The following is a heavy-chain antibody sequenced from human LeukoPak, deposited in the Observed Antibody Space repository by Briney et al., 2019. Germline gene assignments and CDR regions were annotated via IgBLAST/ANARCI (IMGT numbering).Heavy chain of an antibody. CDR1: GFIFSSYG. D-gene: IGHD2-2*01. J-gene: IGHJ4*02. Sequence: GGSLRLSCAASGFIFSSYGMHWVRQAPDKGLEWVAFIRYDGSRKYYADSVKGRFIISRDNSKNTLYLQMNSLRAEDTAVYYCSRDRHCIGSTCYGLWGQGTRVTVSS. V-gene: IGHV3-30*02. CDR3: SRDRHCIGSTCYGL. CDR2: IRYDGSRK.